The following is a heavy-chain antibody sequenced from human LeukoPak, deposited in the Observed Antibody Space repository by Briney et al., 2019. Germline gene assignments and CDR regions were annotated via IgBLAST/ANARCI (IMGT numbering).Heavy chain of an antibody. CDR1: GFTFRKYG. Sequence: GRSLRLSCEVSGFTFRKYGMHWVRQAPGKGLEWVAVIAYDGSEKEFADSVKGRFTISRDNSKNTVYLQMNSLRPGDTAVYFCAKVFAGSCYSCALDYWGQGTLVTVSS. CDR3: AKVFAGSCYSCALDY. V-gene: IGHV3-30*18. D-gene: IGHD2-15*01. CDR2: IAYDGSEK. J-gene: IGHJ4*02.